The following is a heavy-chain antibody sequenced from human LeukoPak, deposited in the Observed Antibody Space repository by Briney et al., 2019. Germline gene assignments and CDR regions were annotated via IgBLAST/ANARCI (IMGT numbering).Heavy chain of an antibody. Sequence: PSETLSLTCTVSGGSISSYYWSWIRQPPGKGLEWIGYIYYSGSSNYNPSLESRVTISVDTSKNQFSLKLNSVTAADTAVYYCARERSSGWQGVFDIWGPGTMVTVSS. V-gene: IGHV4-59*01. CDR2: IYYSGSS. D-gene: IGHD6-19*01. CDR1: GGSISSYY. J-gene: IGHJ3*02. CDR3: ARERSSGWQGVFDI.